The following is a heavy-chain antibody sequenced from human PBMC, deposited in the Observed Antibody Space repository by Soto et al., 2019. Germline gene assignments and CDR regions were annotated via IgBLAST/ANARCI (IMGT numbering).Heavy chain of an antibody. CDR1: GFTFSSYA. D-gene: IGHD3-22*01. CDR2: ISYDGSNK. J-gene: IGHJ4*02. Sequence: QVQLVESGGGVVQPGRSLRLSCAASGFTFSSYAMHWVRQAPGKGLEGVAVISYDGSNKYYADSVKGRFTISRDNSKNTLYLQMNSLRAEDTAVYYCARAGEYYYDSSGYSHFDYWGQGTLVTVSS. V-gene: IGHV3-30-3*01. CDR3: ARAGEYYYDSSGYSHFDY.